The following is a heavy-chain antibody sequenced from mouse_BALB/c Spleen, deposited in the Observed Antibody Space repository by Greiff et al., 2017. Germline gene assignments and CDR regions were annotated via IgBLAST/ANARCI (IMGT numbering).Heavy chain of an antibody. CDR1: GFTFSSYT. J-gene: IGHJ1*01. CDR2: ISNGGGST. D-gene: IGHD2-1*01. Sequence: EVKVEESGGGLVQPGGSLKLSCAASGFTFSSYTMSWVRQTPEKRLEWVAYISNGGGSTYYPDTVKGRFTISRDNAKNTLYLQMSSLKSEDTAMYYCARHYGNYWYFDVWGAWTTVTVSS. V-gene: IGHV5-12-2*01. CDR3: ARHYGNYWYFDV.